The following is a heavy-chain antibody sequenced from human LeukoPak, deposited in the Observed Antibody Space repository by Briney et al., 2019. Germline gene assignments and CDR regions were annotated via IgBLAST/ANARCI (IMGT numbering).Heavy chain of an antibody. CDR2: INPGDGST. D-gene: IGHD5-18*01. CDR1: GDTFTSYY. J-gene: IGHJ5*02. Sequence: GSSGKVSCKASGDTFTSYYMHWVRQAPGQGLEWMGIINPGDGSTSYAQKFQGRVTMTRDTSTSTVYMELSSLRSEDTAVYYCARDPRRRQLRLDYNWFDPWGQGTLVTVSS. V-gene: IGHV1-46*01. CDR3: ARDPRRRQLRLDYNWFDP.